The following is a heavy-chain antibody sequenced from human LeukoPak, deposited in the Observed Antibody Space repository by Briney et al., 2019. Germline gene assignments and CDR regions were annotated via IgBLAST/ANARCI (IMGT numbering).Heavy chain of an antibody. J-gene: IGHJ3*02. V-gene: IGHV1-2*02. CDR3: ARLSDIVVVVSATAFDI. D-gene: IGHD2-15*01. Sequence: ASVKVSCKASGYTVTGYYMHWVRQAPGQGLEWMGWINPNSGGTNYAQKFQGRVTMTRDTSISTAYMELSRLRSDDTAVYYCARLSDIVVVVSATAFDIWGQGTMVTVSS. CDR1: GYTVTGYY. CDR2: INPNSGGT.